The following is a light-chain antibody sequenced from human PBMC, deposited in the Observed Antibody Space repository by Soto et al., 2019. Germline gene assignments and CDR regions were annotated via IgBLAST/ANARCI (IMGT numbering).Light chain of an antibody. V-gene: IGLV2-14*01. CDR3: SSYTSTSTLYV. CDR1: NSDIGTYNY. Sequence: QSALRHPASVSWSPGHSITISCTGSNSDIGTYNYVSWYQQLPGKAPKLVISEVSNRPSGISGRFSGSKSGNAASLTISGLQAEDEATYYCSSYTSTSTLYVFGPGTKVTVL. J-gene: IGLJ1*01. CDR2: EVS.